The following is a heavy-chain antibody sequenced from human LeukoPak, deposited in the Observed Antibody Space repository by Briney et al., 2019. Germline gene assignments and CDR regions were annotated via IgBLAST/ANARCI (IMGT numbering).Heavy chain of an antibody. CDR1: GGSISSGGYS. D-gene: IGHD6-6*01. Sequence: KPSETLSLTCAVSGGSISSGGYSWSWIRQPPGKGLEWIGRIYTSGSTNYNPSLKSRVTISVDTSKNQFSLKLSSVTAADTAVYYCARASIGTRSFHNWFDPWGQGTLVTVSS. J-gene: IGHJ5*02. V-gene: IGHV4-61*02. CDR2: IYTSGST. CDR3: ARASIGTRSFHNWFDP.